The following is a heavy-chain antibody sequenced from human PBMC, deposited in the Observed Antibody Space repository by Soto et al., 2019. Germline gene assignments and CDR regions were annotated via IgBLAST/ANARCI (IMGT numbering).Heavy chain of an antibody. CDR1: GDSFSSSA. D-gene: IGHD3-22*01. J-gene: IGHJ4*02. CDR2: IIPLFAAP. CDR3: AILTTSGYYPPFDD. Sequence: QVQLVQSGAEVKKPGSSVKVSCKASGDSFSSSAITWVRQAPGQGLEWMGGIIPLFAAPHYAHRFQDRVTITADESTSTAYMELRSLRSEDTAVYYCAILTTSGYYPPFDDWGQGTLVTVSS. V-gene: IGHV1-69*01.